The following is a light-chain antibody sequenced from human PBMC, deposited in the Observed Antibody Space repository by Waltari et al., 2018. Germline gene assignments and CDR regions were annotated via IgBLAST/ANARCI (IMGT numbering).Light chain of an antibody. V-gene: IGKV1-39*01. CDR2: AAS. Sequence: QMLPPPSSLSASVGDRVTITCRASQSISTYLNCYQQKPRNAANPLIYAASSLQSGVHARFSHSGARTEFTLTILRLQTEDLATYNCQQSYRPLTPGGGT. J-gene: IGKJ4*01. CDR1: QSISTY. CDR3: QQSYRPLT.